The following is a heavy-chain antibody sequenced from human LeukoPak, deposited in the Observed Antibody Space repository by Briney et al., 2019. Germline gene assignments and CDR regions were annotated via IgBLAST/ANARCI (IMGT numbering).Heavy chain of an antibody. D-gene: IGHD3-22*01. Sequence: GGSLRLSCAASGFTFDDYAMHWVRQAPGKGLEWVSLISWDGGSTYYADSVKGRFTISRDNSKNSLYLQMNSLRAEDTAVYYCARESSSVAFDIWGQGTMVTVSS. V-gene: IGHV3-43D*04. J-gene: IGHJ3*02. CDR1: GFTFDDYA. CDR3: ARESSSVAFDI. CDR2: ISWDGGST.